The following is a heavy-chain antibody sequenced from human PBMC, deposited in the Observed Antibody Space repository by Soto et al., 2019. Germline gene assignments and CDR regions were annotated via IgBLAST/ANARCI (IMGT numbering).Heavy chain of an antibody. CDR3: AREGYTYDY. CDR2: IWYDGSNK. J-gene: IGHJ4*02. Sequence: QVQLVESGGGVVQPGRSLRLSCAASGFTFSSYGMHWVRQAPGKGLEWVAVIWYDGSNKYYADSVKGRFTISRDNSKITLYLQMNSLRAEDTAVYYCAREGYTYDYWGQGTLVTVSS. CDR1: GFTFSSYG. D-gene: IGHD5-18*01. V-gene: IGHV3-33*01.